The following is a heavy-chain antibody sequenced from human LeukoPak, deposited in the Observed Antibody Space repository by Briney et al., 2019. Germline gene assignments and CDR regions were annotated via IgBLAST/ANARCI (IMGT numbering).Heavy chain of an antibody. V-gene: IGHV4-38-2*01. CDR1: GHSISSGYY. Sequence: SETLSLTCAVSGHSISSGYYWGWIRQPPGKGLEWIGSIYHSGSTYYNPSLKSRVTISVDTSKNQFSLKLSSVTAADTAVYYCARQGSGWYFDLWGRGTLVTVSS. CDR3: ARQGSGWYFDL. CDR2: IYHSGST. J-gene: IGHJ2*01.